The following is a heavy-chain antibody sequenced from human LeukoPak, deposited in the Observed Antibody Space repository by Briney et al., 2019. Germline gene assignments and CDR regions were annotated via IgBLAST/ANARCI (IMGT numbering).Heavy chain of an antibody. CDR1: GFTFSSYG. J-gene: IGHJ4*02. CDR3: AKDYSGVTTVTTREDY. CDR2: IRYDGSNK. D-gene: IGHD4-17*01. Sequence: GGSLRLSCAASGFTFSSYGMPWVRQAPGKGLEWVAFIRYDGSNKYYADSVKGRFTISRDNSKNTLYLQMNSLRAEDTAVYYCAKDYSGVTTVTTREDYWGQGTLVTVSS. V-gene: IGHV3-30*02.